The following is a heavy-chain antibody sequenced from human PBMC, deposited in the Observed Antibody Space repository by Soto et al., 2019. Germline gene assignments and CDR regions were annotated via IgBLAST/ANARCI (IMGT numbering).Heavy chain of an antibody. Sequence: SETLSLTCAVSGGSITSGNSYSCGWIRQPPGKGLEWIGSISHTGSTSYNPSLKSRLTMSVDKSKNQFSLRLSSVTAADMAVYYCARAVAPYFGTWFDPWGQGILVTVSS. CDR3: ARAVAPYFGTWFDP. D-gene: IGHD3-10*01. V-gene: IGHV4-30-2*01. J-gene: IGHJ5*02. CDR1: GGSITSGNSYS. CDR2: ISHTGST.